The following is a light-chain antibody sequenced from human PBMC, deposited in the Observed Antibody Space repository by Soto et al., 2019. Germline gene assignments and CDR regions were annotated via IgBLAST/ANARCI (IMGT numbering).Light chain of an antibody. Sequence: QSVLSQPPSASGSPGQSVTISCSGISSDIRDSNYVSWYQQHPGKAPKLVVSEVTKRPSGVPDRFSGSRSGTTAFLTISGLQTEDVADYYCGSKAGSDKHVVFGGGTQLTVL. J-gene: IGLJ2*01. V-gene: IGLV2-8*01. CDR2: EVT. CDR1: SSDIRDSNY. CDR3: GSKAGSDKHVV.